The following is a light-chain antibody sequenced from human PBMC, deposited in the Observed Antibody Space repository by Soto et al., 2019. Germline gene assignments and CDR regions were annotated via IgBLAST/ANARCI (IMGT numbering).Light chain of an antibody. CDR1: QSIGNF. CDR3: QQLRAYPHT. J-gene: IGKJ2*01. V-gene: IGKV3-15*01. CDR2: GAS. Sequence: ETVMTQSPATLSMSPGERATLSCRASQSIGNFLAWFQQKPGQSPRLLIYGASTRATGVPLRFTGSGSGTEFTLTISSLQSEDFAVYYCQQLRAYPHTFGQGTKLEI.